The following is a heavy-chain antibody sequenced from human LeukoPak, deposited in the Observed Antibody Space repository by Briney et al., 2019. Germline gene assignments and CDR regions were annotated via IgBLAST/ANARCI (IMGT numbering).Heavy chain of an antibody. D-gene: IGHD2-21*01. J-gene: IGHJ5*02. CDR3: ARDLYCGGDCYYLP. CDR2: ISPNSGGT. V-gene: IGHV1-2*02. Sequence: ASVKVSCKASGYTFTGYYMHWVRQAPGQGLEWMGWISPNSGGTNYAQKFQGRVTMTRDTSISTAYMELSGLRSDDTAVYYCARDLYCGGDCYYLPWGQGTLVTVSS. CDR1: GYTFTGYY.